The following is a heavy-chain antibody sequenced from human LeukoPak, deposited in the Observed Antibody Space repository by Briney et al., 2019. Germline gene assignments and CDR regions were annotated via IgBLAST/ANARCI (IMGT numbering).Heavy chain of an antibody. CDR1: GFTFNGFW. D-gene: IGHD4-17*01. Sequence: GGSLRLSCAASGFTFNGFWMSWVRQAPGKGLEWVANIKQDGSDIYYLDSVTGRFTISRDNAMNSLYLQMNNLRAEDTAVYYCARDVFYGDPSYYYMDVWGKGTTVTVSS. CDR3: ARDVFYGDPSYYYMDV. V-gene: IGHV3-7*01. J-gene: IGHJ6*03. CDR2: IKQDGSDI.